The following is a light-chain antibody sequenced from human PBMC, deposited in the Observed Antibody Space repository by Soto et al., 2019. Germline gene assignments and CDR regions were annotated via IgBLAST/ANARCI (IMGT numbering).Light chain of an antibody. CDR2: AAS. V-gene: IGKV1-39*01. CDR1: QSISSY. J-gene: IGKJ4*01. Sequence: DIQMTQSPSSLSASVGDRVTITCRASQSISSYLNWYQQKPGKAPKHLIYAASSLQSGVPSRFSGSGSGTDVTLTIISLQHEDFATYYCQQSYSTSLLTFGGGTKVEIK. CDR3: QQSYSTSLLT.